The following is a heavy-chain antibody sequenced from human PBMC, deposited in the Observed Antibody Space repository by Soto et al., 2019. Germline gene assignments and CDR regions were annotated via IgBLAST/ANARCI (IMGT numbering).Heavy chain of an antibody. J-gene: IGHJ6*02. V-gene: IGHV4-59*01. Sequence: QVRLQESGPGLVKPSETLCLTCTVSGGSISSYYWSWIRQPPGKGLEWIGYMYNTGSTIYNPSLKSRVTISVDTSKNQVSLKLNSVTAADTAVHYCARDLWGYCGTDCYPLDVWGQWTTVTVSS. CDR3: ARDLWGYCGTDCYPLDV. CDR1: GGSISSYY. D-gene: IGHD2-21*02. CDR2: MYNTGST.